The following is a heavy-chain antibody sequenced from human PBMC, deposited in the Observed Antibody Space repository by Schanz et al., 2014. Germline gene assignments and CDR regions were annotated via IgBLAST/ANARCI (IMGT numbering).Heavy chain of an antibody. CDR3: LAPDYGMDV. CDR2: ISGSGGST. J-gene: IGHJ6*02. Sequence: EVQLLESGGGLVQPGGSLRLSCLASGFAFSSYAMSWVRQAPGKGLEWVSAISGSGGSTYYADSVKGRFTVSRDNAKNSLFLQMNSLRAEDTAVYYCLAPDYGMDVWGQGTTVTVSS. CDR1: GFAFSSYA. V-gene: IGHV3-23*01.